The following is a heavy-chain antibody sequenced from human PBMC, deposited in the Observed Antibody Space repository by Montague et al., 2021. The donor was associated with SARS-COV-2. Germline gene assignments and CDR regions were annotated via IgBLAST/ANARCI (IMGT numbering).Heavy chain of an antibody. V-gene: IGHV3-53*01. J-gene: IGHJ4*02. CDR1: GFTVSSSY. CDR2: IYSSGRT. D-gene: IGHD3-10*01. Sequence: SLRLSCAASGFTVSSSYMSWVRQAPGKGLEWVSLIYSSGRTSYADSVKGRFTMSRDNSKNTLYPQMNSLRAEDTAVYYCARDFGESRDHWGQGTLVTVSS. CDR3: ARDFGESRDH.